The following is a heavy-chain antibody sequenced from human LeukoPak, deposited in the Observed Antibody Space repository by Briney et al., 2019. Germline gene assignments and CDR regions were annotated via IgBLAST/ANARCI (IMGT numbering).Heavy chain of an antibody. J-gene: IGHJ4*02. CDR3: AKPGYVTSGWFDY. V-gene: IGHV3-23*01. Sequence: PGGSLRLSCAASGFTFSSYGMSWLRQAPGEALVWVSTIVSSGYDTYYAGSVKGRFTISRDNSKNTLYLQMSSLRAEDTAVYYCAKPGYVTSGWFDYWGQGALVLVSS. CDR2: IVSSGYDT. CDR1: GFTFSSYG. D-gene: IGHD6-19*01.